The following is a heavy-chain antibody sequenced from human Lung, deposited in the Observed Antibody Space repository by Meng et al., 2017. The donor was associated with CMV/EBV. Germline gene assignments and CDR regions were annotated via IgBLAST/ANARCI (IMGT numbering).Heavy chain of an antibody. Sequence: QVQLPESGPGLVKPSQTLSLTGTVSGGSISSGSYYWSWIRQPAGKGLEWIGRIYTSGSTNYNPSLKSRVTISVDTSKNQFSLKLSSVTAADTAVYYCARELWYYYDSLYYYYGMDVWGQGTTVTVSS. D-gene: IGHD3-22*01. V-gene: IGHV4-61*02. CDR3: ARELWYYYDSLYYYYGMDV. CDR1: GGSISSGSYY. J-gene: IGHJ6*02. CDR2: IYTSGST.